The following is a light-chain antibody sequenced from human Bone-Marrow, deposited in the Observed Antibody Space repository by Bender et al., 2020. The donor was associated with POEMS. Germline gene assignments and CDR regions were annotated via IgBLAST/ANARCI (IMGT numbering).Light chain of an antibody. V-gene: IGLV3-25*03. Sequence: SYELTQAPSVSVSPGQTAKITCSGDALSKQYVYWYQQKPGQAPVLVIYKDNERPSGIPERFSGSTSGTTVTLTISGAQREVEADYYCQSVDSSGTYYVFGSGTKVTVL. CDR2: KDN. J-gene: IGLJ1*01. CDR1: ALSKQY. CDR3: QSVDSSGTYYV.